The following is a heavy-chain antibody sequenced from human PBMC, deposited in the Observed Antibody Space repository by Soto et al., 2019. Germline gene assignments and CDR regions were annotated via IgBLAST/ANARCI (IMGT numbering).Heavy chain of an antibody. CDR3: ASTERPAGIAAAGKPAGFDP. J-gene: IGHJ5*01. CDR2: IIPILGIA. D-gene: IGHD6-13*01. V-gene: IGHV1-69*02. CDR1: GGTFSIYT. Sequence: SVKVSCKASGGTFSIYTISWVRQAPGQGLEWMGRIIPILGIANYAQKFQGRVTITADKSTSTAYMELSSLRSEDTAVYYCASTERPAGIAAAGKPAGFDPWGQGTLVTVS.